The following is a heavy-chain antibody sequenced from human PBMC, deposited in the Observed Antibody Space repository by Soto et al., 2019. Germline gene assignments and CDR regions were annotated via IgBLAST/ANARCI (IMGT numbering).Heavy chain of an antibody. V-gene: IGHV1-8*01. Sequence: QVQLVQSGAEVKKPGASVKVSCKASGYTFTSYDINWVRQATGQGLAWMGWMNPNSANTGYAQKFQGRVTMPRKTSISTAYIELRSLGSEDTAEDYSAREGVRGIDVWGQGPRVTVPS. J-gene: IGHJ6*02. D-gene: IGHD2-21*01. CDR2: MNPNSANT. CDR3: AREGVRGIDV. CDR1: GYTFTSYD.